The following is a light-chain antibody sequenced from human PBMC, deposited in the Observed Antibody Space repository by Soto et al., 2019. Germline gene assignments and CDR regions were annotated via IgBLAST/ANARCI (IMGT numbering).Light chain of an antibody. J-gene: IGKJ1*01. CDR1: QSYSTKY. CDR2: RTS. Sequence: ELVLTQSPVTLSLSPVEIATLSCSSRQSYSTKYLAWYQQKPGQAPRLLIYRTSTRATGIPDRFSGGGSGTDFTLTISRLAPEDFAVYYCQQYGTSPQTFGQGTKVDIK. V-gene: IGKV3-20*01. CDR3: QQYGTSPQT.